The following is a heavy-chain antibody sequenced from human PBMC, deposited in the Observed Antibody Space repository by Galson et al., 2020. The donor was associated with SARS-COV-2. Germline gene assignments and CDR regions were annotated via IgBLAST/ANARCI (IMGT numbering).Heavy chain of an antibody. V-gene: IGHV2-70*01. D-gene: IGHD4-17*01. CDR3: ARIPTVTTGVGYYYYYGMDV. J-gene: IGHJ6*02. CDR2: IDWDDDK. CDR1: GFSLSTSGMC. Sequence: SVPTLVKPTQTLTQTCTFSGFSLSTSGMCVSWIRQPPGKALEWLALIDWDDDKYYSTSLKTRLTISKDTSKNQVVLTMTNMNPVDTATYYCARIPTVTTGVGYYYYYGMDVWGQGTTVTVSS.